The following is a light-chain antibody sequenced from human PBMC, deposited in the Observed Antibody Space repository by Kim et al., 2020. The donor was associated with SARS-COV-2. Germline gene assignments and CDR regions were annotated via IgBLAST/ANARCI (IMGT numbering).Light chain of an antibody. CDR3: QQRET. V-gene: IGKV3-11*01. Sequence: ATLSVSPGERATLSCRASQSVSSYLAWYQQKPGQAPRLLSYDASNRATGIPARFSGSGSGTDFTLTISSLEPEDFAVYYCQQRETFGQGTKVDIK. CDR1: QSVSSY. J-gene: IGKJ1*01. CDR2: DAS.